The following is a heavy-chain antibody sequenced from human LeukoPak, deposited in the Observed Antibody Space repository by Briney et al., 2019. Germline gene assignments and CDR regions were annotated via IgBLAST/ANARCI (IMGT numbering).Heavy chain of an antibody. V-gene: IGHV4-59*01. CDR1: GGSISSYY. J-gene: IGHJ4*02. CDR2: IYYSGST. D-gene: IGHD3-10*01. Sequence: KPSETLSVTCTVSGGSISSYYWSWIRQPPGKGLEWIGYIYYSGSTNYNPSLKSRVTISVDTSKNQFSLKLSSVTAADTAVYYCAREASSGSYQYYFDYWGQGTLVTVSS. CDR3: AREASSGSYQYYFDY.